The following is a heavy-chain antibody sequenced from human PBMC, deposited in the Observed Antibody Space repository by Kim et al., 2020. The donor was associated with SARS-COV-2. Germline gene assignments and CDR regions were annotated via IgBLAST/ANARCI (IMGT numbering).Heavy chain of an antibody. Sequence: YNPSLKTRVTISVDTSKNEFSLKLSSVTAADTAVYYCARESGYDYHWFDPWGQGTLVTVSS. V-gene: IGHV4-31*02. D-gene: IGHD5-12*01. CDR3: ARESGYDYHWFDP. J-gene: IGHJ5*02.